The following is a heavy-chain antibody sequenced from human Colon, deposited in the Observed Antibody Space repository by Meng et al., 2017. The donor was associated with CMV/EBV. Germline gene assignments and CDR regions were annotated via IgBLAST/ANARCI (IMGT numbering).Heavy chain of an antibody. CDR2: INWNGGST. J-gene: IGHJ4*02. CDR3: ASTGPLYGLYFCY. CDR1: GFTFDDYG. V-gene: IGHV3-20*04. D-gene: IGHD2-8*01. Sequence: GESLKISCAASGFTFDDYGMSWVRQAPGKGLEWVSGINWNGGSTGYADSVKGRFTISRDNAKNSLYLQMNSLRAEDTAVYYCASTGPLYGLYFCYWGQVTLVTVSS.